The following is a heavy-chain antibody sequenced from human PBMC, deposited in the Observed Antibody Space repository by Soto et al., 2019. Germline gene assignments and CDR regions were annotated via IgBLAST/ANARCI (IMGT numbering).Heavy chain of an antibody. Sequence: QVQLLQSGPELRKPGASVKVSCKAFGYTFTDFGIGWVRQAPGQGLEWVGWIRAHNQNPNYAKSLQGRVNVTTDTSTNTGFMELTRLRSDDTAVYYCTRASDRFAFVWGRNDAFDIWGQGTMVIVS. J-gene: IGHJ3*02. CDR3: TRASDRFAFVWGRNDAFDI. D-gene: IGHD3-16*01. CDR1: GYTFTDFG. CDR2: IRAHNQNP. V-gene: IGHV1-18*01.